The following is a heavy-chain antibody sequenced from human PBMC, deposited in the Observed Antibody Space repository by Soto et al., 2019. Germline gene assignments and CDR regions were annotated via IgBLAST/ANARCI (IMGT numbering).Heavy chain of an antibody. CDR3: ATGHCSGGSCYSAYYYYGMDV. V-gene: IGHV1-2*04. CDR1: GYTFTGYY. J-gene: IGHJ6*02. Sequence: ASVKVSCKASGYTFTGYYMHWVRQAPGQGLEWMGWINPNGGGTNYAQKFQGWVTMTRDTSISTAYMELSRLRSDDTAVYYCATGHCSGGSCYSAYYYYGMDVWGQGTTVTVSS. CDR2: INPNGGGT. D-gene: IGHD2-15*01.